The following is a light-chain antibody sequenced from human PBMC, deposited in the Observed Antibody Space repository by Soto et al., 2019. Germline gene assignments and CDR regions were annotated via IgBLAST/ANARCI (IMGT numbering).Light chain of an antibody. CDR3: QQYGRSRRT. J-gene: IGKJ2*01. CDR1: QSVSSSY. V-gene: IGKV3-20*01. CDR2: GAS. Sequence: EIVLTQSPGTLSLSPGERATLSCRASQSVSSSYLAWYQQKPGQAPRLLIYGASSRATGIPDRFSGRGSGTYFTLTIRLLAPEVFAEYYGQQYGRSRRTCGQGTKLEIK.